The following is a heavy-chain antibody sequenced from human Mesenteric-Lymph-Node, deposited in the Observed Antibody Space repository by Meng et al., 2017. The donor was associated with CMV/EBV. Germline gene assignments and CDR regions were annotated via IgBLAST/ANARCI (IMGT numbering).Heavy chain of an antibody. CDR3: ARGRGSSWYYHLLEDY. CDR1: GGSFGGYY. J-gene: IGHJ4*02. V-gene: IGHV4-34*01. Sequence: YGGSFGGYYWSWLRQPPGKGLEWIGEINRSGSTNYNPSLKSRVTISVDTSKNQFSLKLSSVTAADTAVYYCARGRGSSWYYHLLEDYWGQGTLVTVSS. D-gene: IGHD6-13*01. CDR2: INRSGST.